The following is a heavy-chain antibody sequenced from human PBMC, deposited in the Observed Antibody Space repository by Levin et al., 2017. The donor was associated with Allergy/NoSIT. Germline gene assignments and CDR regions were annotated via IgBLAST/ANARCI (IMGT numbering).Heavy chain of an antibody. CDR1: GGSIRGGSYS. Sequence: SQTLSLTCNVSGGSIRGGSYSWGWIRQPPEKGLEWIGTISSGRSTYYNPSFNSRLTISLDTPKNLFSLKLDSLTAADTAVYYCATGPSGFDYWGQGTLVTVSS. CDR2: ISSGRST. CDR3: ATGPSGFDY. D-gene: IGHD1-26*01. J-gene: IGHJ4*02. V-gene: IGHV4-39*01.